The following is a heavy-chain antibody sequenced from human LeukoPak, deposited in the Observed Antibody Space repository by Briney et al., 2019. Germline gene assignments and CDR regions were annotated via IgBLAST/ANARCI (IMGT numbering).Heavy chain of an antibody. V-gene: IGHV2-70*17. CDR2: IDWDDDK. CDR3: ARMTPDSPSFDY. D-gene: IGHD2-15*01. J-gene: IGHJ4*02. Sequence: SGPTLVKPTQTLTLTCTFSGFSLSTPEMCGTWIRQPPGKALEWLARIDWDDDKFYSPSLRTRLTISKDTTKNQVVLRMTNMDPVDTGTYYCARMTPDSPSFDYWGQGALITVSS. CDR1: GFSLSTPEMC.